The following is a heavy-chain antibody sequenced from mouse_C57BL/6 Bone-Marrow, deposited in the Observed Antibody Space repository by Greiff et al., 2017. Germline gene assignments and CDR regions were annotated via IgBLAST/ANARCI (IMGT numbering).Heavy chain of an antibody. Sequence: VQLQQPGAELVRPGSSVKLSCKASGYTFTSYWMDWVKQRPGQGLEWIGNIYPSDSETHYNQKFKDKATLTVDKSSSTAYMQLISLTSEDYAVSSCARFYDYDVGYAMDYWGQGTSVTVSS. D-gene: IGHD2-4*01. CDR2: IYPSDSET. CDR3: ARFYDYDVGYAMDY. J-gene: IGHJ4*01. V-gene: IGHV1-61*01. CDR1: GYTFTSYW.